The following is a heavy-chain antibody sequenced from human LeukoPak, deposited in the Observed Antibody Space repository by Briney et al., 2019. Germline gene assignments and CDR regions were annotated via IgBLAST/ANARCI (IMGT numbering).Heavy chain of an antibody. D-gene: IGHD3-10*01. CDR3: ARAPGGYGSGSRGAFDI. J-gene: IGHJ3*02. CDR1: GFTFSSYS. V-gene: IGHV3-21*04. Sequence: GGSLRLSCAASGFTFSSYSMNWVRQAPGKGLEWVSSISSSSSYIYYADSVKGRFTISRDNAKNSLYLQMNSLRAEDTAVYYCARAPGGYGSGSRGAFDIWGQGTMVTVSS. CDR2: ISSSSSYI.